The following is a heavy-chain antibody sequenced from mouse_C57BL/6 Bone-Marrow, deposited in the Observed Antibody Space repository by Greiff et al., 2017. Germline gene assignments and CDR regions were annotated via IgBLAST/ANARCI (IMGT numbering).Heavy chain of an antibody. CDR1: GFSFNTYA. D-gene: IGHD2-13*01. CDR2: IRSKSNNYAT. J-gene: IGHJ3*01. V-gene: IGHV10-1*01. Sequence: EVKLMESGGGLVQPKGSLKLSCAASGFSFNTYAMNWVRQAPGKGLEWVARIRSKSNNYATYYADSVKDRFTISRDDSESMLYLQMNNLKTEDTAMYYCGGDDFFAYWGQGTLVTVSA. CDR3: GGDDFFAY.